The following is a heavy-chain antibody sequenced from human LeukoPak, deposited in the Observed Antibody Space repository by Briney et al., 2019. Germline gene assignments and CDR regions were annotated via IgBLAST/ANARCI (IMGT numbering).Heavy chain of an antibody. CDR1: GGSISSYY. Sequence: SETLSLTCTVSGGSISSYYWSWIRQPPGKGLEWIGYIYYSGSTNYNPSLKSRVTISVDTSNNQFSLKLGSVTAADTAVYYCARVSFFRWAATRPSYYYYYMDVWGQGTTVTISS. J-gene: IGHJ6*03. CDR3: ARVSFFRWAATRPSYYYYYMDV. V-gene: IGHV4-59*01. CDR2: IYYSGST. D-gene: IGHD2-15*01.